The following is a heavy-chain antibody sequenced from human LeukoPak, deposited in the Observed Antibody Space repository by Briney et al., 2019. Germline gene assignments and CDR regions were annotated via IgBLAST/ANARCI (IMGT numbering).Heavy chain of an antibody. CDR2: ISSSSSYI. CDR1: GFTFSSYS. CDR3: ARAAVAGPFDY. Sequence: GGSLRLSCAASGFTFSSYSMNWVRQAPGKGLEWVSSISSSSSYIYYPDSVKGRFTISRDNPKNSLYLQMNSLRAEDTAVYCCARAAVAGPFDYWGQGTMVTVSS. V-gene: IGHV3-21*01. D-gene: IGHD6-19*01. J-gene: IGHJ4*02.